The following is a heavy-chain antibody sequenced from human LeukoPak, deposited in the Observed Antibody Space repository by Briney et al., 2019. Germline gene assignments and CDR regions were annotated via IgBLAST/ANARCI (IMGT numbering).Heavy chain of an antibody. V-gene: IGHV1-2*02. CDR2: LNPNSGGT. CDR1: GYTFTGYY. J-gene: IGHJ4*02. CDR3: ARGGLNYYDSSGYYDY. D-gene: IGHD3-22*01. Sequence: GASVKVSCKASGYTFTGYYMHWVRQAPGQGLEWVGWLNPNSGGTNYAQKFQGRVTMTRDTSISTAYMELNRLRSDDTAVYYCARGGLNYYDSSGYYDYWGQGTLVTVSS.